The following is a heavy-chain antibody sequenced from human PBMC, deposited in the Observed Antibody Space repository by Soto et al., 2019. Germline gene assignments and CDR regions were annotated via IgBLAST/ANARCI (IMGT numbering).Heavy chain of an antibody. CDR1: GYPVTAYY. CDR2: INPATGAA. CDR3: AGGGGVGVAGSAAFDM. V-gene: IGHV1-2*02. Sequence: QLHLVQSGAVVKKPGASVTVSCSASGYPVTAYYMHWVRQAPGRGLEWMGGINPATGAAKYTQTFPGRVTMTRDTATSTVFMELSGLTSGDTAVFYWAGGGGVGVAGSAAFDMWGQGTLVTVSS. J-gene: IGHJ3*02. D-gene: IGHD3-3*01.